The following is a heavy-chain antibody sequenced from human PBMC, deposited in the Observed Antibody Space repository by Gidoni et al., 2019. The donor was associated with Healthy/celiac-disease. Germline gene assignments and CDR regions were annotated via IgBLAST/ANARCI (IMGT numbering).Heavy chain of an antibody. D-gene: IGHD3-22*01. V-gene: IGHV3-53*01. CDR2: IYSGGST. CDR3: ASSEADSPYYYYMDV. CDR1: GFTVSRNY. J-gene: IGHJ6*03. Sequence: EVQLVESGGGLIQPGGSLRLSCAASGFTVSRNYMSWVRQAPGKGLEWVSVIYSGGSTYYADSVKGRFTISRDNSKNTLYLQMNSLRAEDTAVYYCASSEADSPYYYYMDVWGKGTTVTVSS.